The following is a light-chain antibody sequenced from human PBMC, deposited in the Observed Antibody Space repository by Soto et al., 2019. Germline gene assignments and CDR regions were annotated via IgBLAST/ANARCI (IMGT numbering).Light chain of an antibody. Sequence: QSVLTQPPSVSAAPGQKVTISCSGSSSNIGNNYVSWYQQLPGTAPKLLIYDNNKRPSGIPDRFSGSKSGTSATLGITGLQTGDEADYYCGTWDSSLSAAVFGTGTTVTDL. CDR1: SSNIGNNY. J-gene: IGLJ1*01. CDR2: DNN. V-gene: IGLV1-51*01. CDR3: GTWDSSLSAAV.